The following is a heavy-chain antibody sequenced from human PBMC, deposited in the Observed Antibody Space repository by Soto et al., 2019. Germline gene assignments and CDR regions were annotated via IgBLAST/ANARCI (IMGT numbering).Heavy chain of an antibody. Sequence: SETLSLTCTVSGGSISSGGYYWSWIRQHPGKGLEWIGYIYYSGSTYYNPSLKSRVTISVDTSKNQFSLKLSSVTAADTAVYYCERGADWNYAVWIDYWGQGTLVTVSS. CDR2: IYYSGST. CDR1: GGSISSGGYY. D-gene: IGHD1-7*01. CDR3: ERGADWNYAVWIDY. J-gene: IGHJ4*02. V-gene: IGHV4-31*03.